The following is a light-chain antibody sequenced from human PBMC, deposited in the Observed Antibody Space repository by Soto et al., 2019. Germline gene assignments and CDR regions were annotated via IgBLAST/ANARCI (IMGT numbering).Light chain of an antibody. CDR3: TSDTSSSNYV. CDR2: DVS. V-gene: IGLV2-14*01. Sequence: QSALTQPASVSGSPVQSITISCTGTSSDVGGYNYVSWYQQHPGKAPNLMIYDVSNRPSGISNRFSGSKSGNTASLTISGLQAEDEDDYYYTSDTSSSNYVFGTGTKVTV. J-gene: IGLJ1*01. CDR1: SSDVGGYNY.